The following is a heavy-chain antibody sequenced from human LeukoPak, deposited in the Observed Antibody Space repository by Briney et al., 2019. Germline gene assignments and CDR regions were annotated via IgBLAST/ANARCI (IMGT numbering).Heavy chain of an antibody. CDR2: INPTGTGT. D-gene: IGHD5-12*01. CDR3: VRSGYYYDWFDP. J-gene: IGHJ5*02. V-gene: IGHV1-46*01. CDR1: GYTFTNYY. Sequence: ASVKVSCKASGYTFTNYYMHWVRQAPGQGLEWVGLINPTGTGTNYAQKFRGRVTLTRDTSTTTVYMELSSLRSEDTAMYYCVRSGYYYDWFDPWGQGTLVTV.